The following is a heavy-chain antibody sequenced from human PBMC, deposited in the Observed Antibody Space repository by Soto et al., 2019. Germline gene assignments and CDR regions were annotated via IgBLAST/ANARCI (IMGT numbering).Heavy chain of an antibody. CDR2: MNPNSGNT. J-gene: IGHJ5*02. CDR1: GYTFTSYE. D-gene: IGHD4-17*01. V-gene: IGHV1-8*01. CDR3: ARGIKYCDYSRWFDP. Sequence: QVQLVQSGAEVKKPGASVKVSCKASGYTFTSYEINWVRQATGQGFEYLGWMNPNSGNTGYVKKFQGRVTRTTDTSMSTAYMELSSLQSVDTAVYYCARGIKYCDYSRWFDPWGPGTLVTVSS.